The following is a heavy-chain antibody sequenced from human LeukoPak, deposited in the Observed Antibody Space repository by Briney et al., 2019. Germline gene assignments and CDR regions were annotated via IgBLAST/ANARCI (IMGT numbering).Heavy chain of an antibody. J-gene: IGHJ6*03. Sequence: GASAKVSCKASGYTFIGYYIHWVRQAPGQGLEWMGWINPNSGGTKYAQKLQGRVTMTRDKSITTAYMELSRLRSDDTAMYYCARVYCGGDCPTGGYYYYYMDVWGNGTTVTVSS. CDR3: ARVYCGGDCPTGGYYYYYMDV. CDR1: GYTFIGYY. D-gene: IGHD2-21*02. V-gene: IGHV1-2*02. CDR2: INPNSGGT.